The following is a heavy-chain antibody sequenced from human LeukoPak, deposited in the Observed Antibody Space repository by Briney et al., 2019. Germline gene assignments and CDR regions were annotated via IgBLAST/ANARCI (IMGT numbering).Heavy chain of an antibody. CDR1: GGSITSYY. D-gene: IGHD6-6*01. CDR2: IHSSGGT. Sequence: SETLSLTCTVSGGSITSYYWTYIRQPAGKGLEWIGRIHSSGGTNYSPSLKSRVTMSLDASKNQFSLNLSSVTAADTAIYYCAREFSGTSIAARVFDSWGQGTLVTVSS. J-gene: IGHJ4*02. CDR3: AREFSGTSIAARVFDS. V-gene: IGHV4-4*07.